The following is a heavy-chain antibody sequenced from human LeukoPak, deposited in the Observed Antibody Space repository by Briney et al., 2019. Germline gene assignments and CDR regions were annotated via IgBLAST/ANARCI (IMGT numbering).Heavy chain of an antibody. CDR3: ARGGDCSSTSCYVSWFDP. Sequence: ASVKVSCKASGGTFSSYAISWVRQAPGQGLEWMGGIIPIFGTANYAQKFQGRVTMTRDTSISTAYMELSRLRSDDTAVYYCARGGDCSSTSCYVSWFDPWGQGTLVTVSS. CDR2: IIPIFGTA. CDR1: GGTFSSYA. V-gene: IGHV1-69*05. J-gene: IGHJ5*02. D-gene: IGHD2-2*01.